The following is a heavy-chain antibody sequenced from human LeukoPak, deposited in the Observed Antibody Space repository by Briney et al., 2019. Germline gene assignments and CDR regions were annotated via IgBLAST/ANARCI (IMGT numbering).Heavy chain of an antibody. Sequence: GGSLRLSCAASGFTVSSNYMSWVRQAPGKGLEWVSVIYSGGSTYYAGSVKGRFTISRDNAKNSLYLQMNSLRAEDTAVYYCARDQIAARPRSGLDYWGQGTLVTVSS. J-gene: IGHJ4*02. CDR3: ARDQIAARPRSGLDY. D-gene: IGHD6-6*01. CDR1: GFTVSSNY. CDR2: IYSGGST. V-gene: IGHV3-66*01.